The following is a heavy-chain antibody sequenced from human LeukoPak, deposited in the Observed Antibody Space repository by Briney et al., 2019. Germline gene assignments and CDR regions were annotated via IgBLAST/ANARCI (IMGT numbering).Heavy chain of an antibody. D-gene: IGHD6-13*01. CDR1: GYTFTNYG. Sequence: ASVKVSCKASGYTFTNYGITWVRQAPGQGLEWMGWISGYNGNTNYAQTLQGRVTMTTDTSTSTAYMELRSLRSDDTAVYYCSKDSSNWLTGDNWFDPWGQGTLVTVSS. CDR2: ISGYNGNT. V-gene: IGHV1-18*01. J-gene: IGHJ5*02. CDR3: SKDSSNWLTGDNWFDP.